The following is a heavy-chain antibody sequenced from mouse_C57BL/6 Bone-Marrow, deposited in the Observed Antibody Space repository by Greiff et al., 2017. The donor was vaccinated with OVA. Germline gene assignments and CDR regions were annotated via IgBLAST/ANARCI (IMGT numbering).Heavy chain of an antibody. D-gene: IGHD1-1*01. CDR2: IYPGSGST. CDR3: ARRRGITTVVATCDY. V-gene: IGHV1-55*01. Sequence: VQLQQPGAELVKPGASVKMSCKASGYTFTSYWITWVKQRPGQGLEWIGDIYPGSGSTNYNEKFKSKATLTVDTSSITAYMQLSSLTSEDSAVYYCARRRGITTVVATCDYWGQGTTLTVSS. CDR1: GYTFTSYW. J-gene: IGHJ2*01.